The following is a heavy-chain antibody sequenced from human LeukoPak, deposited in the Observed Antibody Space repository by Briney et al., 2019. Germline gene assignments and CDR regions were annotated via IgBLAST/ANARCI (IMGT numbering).Heavy chain of an antibody. V-gene: IGHV3-23*01. J-gene: IGHJ6*02. D-gene: IGHD3-16*01. Sequence: GGSLTLSCAASGFTFSSYAMMWVRQAPGKGREGVSAISGSGGSTYYADSVKGRFTIYRDNSKNTLYLKMNSLRAEDTAVYYCAKDPPSTLIDGMDVWGQGTTVTVSS. CDR2: ISGSGGST. CDR3: AKDPPSTLIDGMDV. CDR1: GFTFSSYA.